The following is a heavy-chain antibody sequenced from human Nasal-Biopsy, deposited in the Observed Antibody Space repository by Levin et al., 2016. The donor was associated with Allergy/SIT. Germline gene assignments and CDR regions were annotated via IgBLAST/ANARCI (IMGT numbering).Heavy chain of an antibody. Sequence: SETLSLTCGVSGDSINKNFYSWAWIRQPPGRGLEWIGIIHDSGNTFYNPSLKGRVTISRDTSRNEISLKLHSATAADTAVYFCQEHLSDSWGRGTLVTVSS. CDR3: QEHLSDS. J-gene: IGHJ5*01. D-gene: IGHD1/OR15-1a*01. CDR2: IHDSGNT. CDR1: GDSINKNFYS. V-gene: IGHV4-39*01.